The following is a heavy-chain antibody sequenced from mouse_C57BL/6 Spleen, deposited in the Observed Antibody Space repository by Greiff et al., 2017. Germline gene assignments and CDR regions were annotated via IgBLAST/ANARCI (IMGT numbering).Heavy chain of an antibody. V-gene: IGHV1-22*01. D-gene: IGHD2-2*01. CDR3: AISTMVTTKAWFAY. CDR2: INPNNGGT. J-gene: IGHJ3*01. Sequence: EVQLQESGPELVKPGASVKMSCKASGYTFTDYNMHWVKQSHGKSLEWIGYINPNNGGTSYNQKFKGKATLTVNKSSSTAYMELRSLTSEDSAVYYCAISTMVTTKAWFAYWGQGTLVTVSA. CDR1: GYTFTDYN.